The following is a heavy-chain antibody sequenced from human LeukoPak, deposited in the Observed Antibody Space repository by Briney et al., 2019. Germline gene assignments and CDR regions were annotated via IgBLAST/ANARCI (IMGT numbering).Heavy chain of an antibody. CDR1: GFPFSSYT. Sequence: PGGPLNPSCPAFGFPFSSYTMDWVRQAQGKGLEWASSISSSSSYIYYADSVKGRFTISRDNAKNSLYLQMNSLRAEDTAVYYCAKHSMDYGDYVGEDYWGQGTLVTVSS. D-gene: IGHD4-17*01. CDR2: ISSSSSYI. J-gene: IGHJ4*02. V-gene: IGHV3-21*01. CDR3: AKHSMDYGDYVGEDY.